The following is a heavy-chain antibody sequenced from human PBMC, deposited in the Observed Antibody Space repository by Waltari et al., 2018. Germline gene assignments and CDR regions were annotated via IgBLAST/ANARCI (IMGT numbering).Heavy chain of an antibody. J-gene: IGHJ4*02. D-gene: IGHD1-7*01. Sequence: EVQLVESGGGLVQPGGSLRLSCAASGFTFSRYWMSWVRQAPGKVLAGVANITQDGSEKYYVDAVKGRCTISRDNTKNPLYLQMNSLRADDTAVYYCARGMRTFDCWGQGTLVTVSS. CDR3: ARGMRTFDC. V-gene: IGHV3-7*01. CDR2: ITQDGSEK. CDR1: GFTFSRYW.